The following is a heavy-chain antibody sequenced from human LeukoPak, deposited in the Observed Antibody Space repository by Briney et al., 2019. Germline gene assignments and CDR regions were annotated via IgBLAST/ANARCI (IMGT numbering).Heavy chain of an antibody. D-gene: IGHD6-13*01. CDR1: RFTFSSYG. CDR2: IWYDGSNK. J-gene: IGHJ1*01. CDR3: AKDFVAAAGYFQH. Sequence: PGGSLRLSCAASRFTFSSYGMHWVRQAPGKGLEWVAVIWYDGSNKYYADSVKGRFTISRDNSKNTLYLQMNSLRAEDTAVYYCAKDFVAAAGYFQHWGQGTLVTVSS. V-gene: IGHV3-33*06.